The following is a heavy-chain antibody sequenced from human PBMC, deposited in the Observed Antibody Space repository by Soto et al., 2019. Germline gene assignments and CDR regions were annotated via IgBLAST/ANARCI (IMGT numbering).Heavy chain of an antibody. V-gene: IGHV1-18*01. J-gene: IGHJ5*02. Sequence: ASVKVSCKASGYTFTSYGISWVRQAPGQGLERMGWISAYNGNTNYAQKLQGRVTMTTDTSTSTAYMELRSLRSDDTAVYYCAGEYYDFWSGYSSNWFDPWGQGTLVTVSS. CDR3: AGEYYDFWSGYSSNWFDP. CDR1: GYTFTSYG. D-gene: IGHD3-3*01. CDR2: ISAYNGNT.